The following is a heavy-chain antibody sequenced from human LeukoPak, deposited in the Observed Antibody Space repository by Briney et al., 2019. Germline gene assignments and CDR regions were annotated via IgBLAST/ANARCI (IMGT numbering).Heavy chain of an antibody. CDR2: ISAYNGNT. V-gene: IGHV1-18*01. CDR1: GYTFSSYG. CDR3: ARSAVAGPKDY. D-gene: IGHD6-19*01. J-gene: IGHJ4*02. Sequence: ASVKVSCKASGYTFSSYGISCVRQAPGQGLEWMGWISAYNGNTNDAQKLENRVTMPTDTSTSTAYMELRSLRSDDTAVYYWARSAVAGPKDYWGQGTLVTVSS.